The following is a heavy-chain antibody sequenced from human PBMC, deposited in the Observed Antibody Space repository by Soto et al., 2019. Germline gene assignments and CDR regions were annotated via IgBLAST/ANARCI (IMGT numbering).Heavy chain of an antibody. J-gene: IGHJ3*02. D-gene: IGHD3-16*01. CDR3: MRVGDRGSI. V-gene: IGHV4-39*01. CDR2: IYYSGST. Sequence: SETLSLTCTVSGGSISSSSYYWGWIRQPPGKGLEWIGSIYYSGSTYYNPSLKSRVTMTTDTSTTTVYMELSSLRSEDTAVYYCMRVGDRGSIWGQGTMVTVSS. CDR1: GGSISSSSYY.